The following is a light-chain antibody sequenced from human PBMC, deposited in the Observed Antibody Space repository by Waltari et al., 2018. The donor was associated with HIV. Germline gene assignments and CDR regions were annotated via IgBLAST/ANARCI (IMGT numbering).Light chain of an antibody. V-gene: IGKV3-15*01. CDR2: GAS. J-gene: IGKJ2*01. CDR3: QQYYNWPYT. CDR1: QSVSSN. Sequence: EIVMTQSPATLSVSPGERATLSCRASQSVSSNLAWYQQKPGQAPRLLIDGASTRATGIPARVSGRGSGTEFTLTLSSLRSEDFAVYFCQQYYNWPYTFGQGTKLEIK.